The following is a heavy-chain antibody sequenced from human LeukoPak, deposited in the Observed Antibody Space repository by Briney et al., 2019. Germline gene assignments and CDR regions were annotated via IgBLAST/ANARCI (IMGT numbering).Heavy chain of an antibody. CDR2: INHSGST. J-gene: IGHJ6*03. D-gene: IGHD5-18*01. CDR3: ARGRRGYSYGPPFYYYYMDV. V-gene: IGHV4-34*01. CDR1: GGSFSGYY. Sequence: PSETLSLTCAVYGGSFSGYYWSWVRQPPGKGLEWIREINHSGSTNYNPSLKSRVTISVDTSKNQFSLKLSSVTAADTAVYYCARGRRGYSYGPPFYYYYMDVWGKGTTVTVSS.